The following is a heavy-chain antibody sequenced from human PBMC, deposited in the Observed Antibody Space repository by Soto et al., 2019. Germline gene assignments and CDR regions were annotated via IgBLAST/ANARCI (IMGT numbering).Heavy chain of an antibody. CDR1: GFTFSSYA. D-gene: IGHD3-3*01. CDR3: AKVTRKDFWSGYRFDY. CDR2: ISGSGGST. J-gene: IGHJ4*02. Sequence: EVQLLESGGGLVQPGGSLRLSCAASGFTFSSYAMSWVRQAPGKGLEWVSAISGSGGSTYYADSVKGRFTISRDNSKNTLYLQMNSLRAEDTAVYYCAKVTRKDFWSGYRFDYWGQGTLVTVSS. V-gene: IGHV3-23*01.